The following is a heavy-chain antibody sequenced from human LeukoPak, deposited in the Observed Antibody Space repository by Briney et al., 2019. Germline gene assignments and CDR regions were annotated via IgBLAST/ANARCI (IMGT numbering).Heavy chain of an antibody. D-gene: IGHD2-21*01. CDR2: ISGSGDGA. Sequence: GGSLRLSCAASGFTFSSYAMSWVRQAPGKGLQWVSLISGSGDGAHYADSVKGRFTISRDNSKNTVYLQMTNLRAEDTAVYYCAKGYIQLWWFDYWGQGTLVTVSS. J-gene: IGHJ4*02. CDR1: GFTFSSYA. V-gene: IGHV3-23*01. CDR3: AKGYIQLWWFDY.